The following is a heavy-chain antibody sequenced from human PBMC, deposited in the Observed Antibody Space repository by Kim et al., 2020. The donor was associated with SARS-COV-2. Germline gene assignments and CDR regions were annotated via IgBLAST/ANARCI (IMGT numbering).Heavy chain of an antibody. D-gene: IGHD3-3*01. CDR2: ISPNGGTP. CDR1: GYTFTSAH. J-gene: IGHJ4*02. CDR3: SRDFDGFWTVDY. Sequence: ASVKVSCTASGYTFTSAHMHWVRQAPGHGLEWMGIISPNGGTPRFAQKFQGRLTMTSDTSTSTFYMELSSLRSEDTALYFCSRDFDGFWTVDYWGQGTLV. V-gene: IGHV1-46*01.